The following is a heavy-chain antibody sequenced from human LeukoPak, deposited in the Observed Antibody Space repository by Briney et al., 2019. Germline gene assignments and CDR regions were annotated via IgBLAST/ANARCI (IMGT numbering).Heavy chain of an antibody. CDR1: GFSLSTNGMC. D-gene: IGHD3-22*01. CDR2: IDWDDDK. CDR3: ARGRYYYANSGHYEAFDY. J-gene: IGHJ4*02. V-gene: IGHV2-70*17. Sequence: ESGPTLVNPTQTLTLTCTFSGFSLSTNGMCVSWIRQPPGKALEWLARIDWDDDKFYSTSLKTRLTISKDTSKNQVVLTMTNMDPVDTATFYCARGRYYYANSGHYEAFDYWGQGTLVTVSS.